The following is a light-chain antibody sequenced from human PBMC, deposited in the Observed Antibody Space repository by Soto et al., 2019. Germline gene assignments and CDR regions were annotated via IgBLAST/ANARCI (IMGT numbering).Light chain of an antibody. V-gene: IGLV1-47*01. CDR3: AAWDDSLSVYV. CDR2: RNN. Sequence: QSVLTQPPSASGTPGQRVTTSCSGTNYNIGRNYVFWYQQLPGTAPKLLIFRNNQRPSGVPDRFSDSKSGTSASLAISGLRSEDEADYYCAAWDDSLSVYVFGTGTKVTVL. J-gene: IGLJ1*01. CDR1: NYNIGRNY.